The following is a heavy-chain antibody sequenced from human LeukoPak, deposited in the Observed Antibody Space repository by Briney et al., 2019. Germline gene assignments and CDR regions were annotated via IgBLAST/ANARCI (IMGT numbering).Heavy chain of an antibody. J-gene: IGHJ3*02. V-gene: IGHV3-23*01. D-gene: IGHD3-10*02. CDR3: AKALFGDRRVGAFDI. Sequence: GGSLRLSCAASGFTFSSYAMSWVRQAPGKGLEWVSAIKGSGGSTYYADSVKGRFTISRDNSKNTLYLQMNSLRAEDTAVYYCAKALFGDRRVGAFDIWGQGTMVTVSS. CDR1: GFTFSSYA. CDR2: IKGSGGST.